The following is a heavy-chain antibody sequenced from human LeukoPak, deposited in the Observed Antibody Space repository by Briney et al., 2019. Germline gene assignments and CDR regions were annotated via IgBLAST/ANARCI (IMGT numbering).Heavy chain of an antibody. Sequence: SETLSLTCTVSGGSISSSYYYWGWIRQPPGKGLEWIGSIYYSGRTFYNPSLKSRVTISLDKSKNQFSLKLSSVTAADTAVYYCARAVTMIRGVYGQNWFDPWGQGALVTVSS. V-gene: IGHV4-39*07. CDR2: IYYSGRT. CDR1: GGSISSSYYY. CDR3: ARAVTMIRGVYGQNWFDP. J-gene: IGHJ5*02. D-gene: IGHD3-10*01.